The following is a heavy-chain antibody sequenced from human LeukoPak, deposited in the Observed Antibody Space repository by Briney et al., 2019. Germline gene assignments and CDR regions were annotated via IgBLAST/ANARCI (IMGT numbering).Heavy chain of an antibody. Sequence: SETLSLTCTASGGSISNFYWSWIRQPAGKGLEWIGRIHTGGNTDYNPSLKSRVTMSLDTSKNQFSLRLNSMTAADTAVYYCAREGSATARPFVSNDCWGQGTLVTVSS. J-gene: IGHJ4*02. D-gene: IGHD6-6*01. CDR2: IHTGGNT. CDR1: GGSISNFY. V-gene: IGHV4-4*07. CDR3: AREGSATARPFVSNDC.